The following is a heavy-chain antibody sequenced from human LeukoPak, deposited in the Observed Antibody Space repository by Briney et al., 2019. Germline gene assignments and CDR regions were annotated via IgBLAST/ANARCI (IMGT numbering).Heavy chain of an antibody. CDR2: IYYSGST. CDR1: GGSISSSGYY. D-gene: IGHD3-10*01. CDR3: ARDAGVRGGSTFDY. J-gene: IGHJ4*02. Sequence: PSETLSLTCTVSGGSISSSGYYWSWIRQHPGKGLEWIGYIYYSGSTYYNPSLKSRVTISVDTSKNQFSLKLSSVTAADTAVYYCARDAGVRGGSTFDYWGQGTLVTVSS. V-gene: IGHV4-31*03.